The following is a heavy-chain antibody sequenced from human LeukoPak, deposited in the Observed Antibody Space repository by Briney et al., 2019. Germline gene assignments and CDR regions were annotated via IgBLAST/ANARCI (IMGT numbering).Heavy chain of an antibody. CDR3: ARAGTTVTPRYYYYYMDV. CDR2: LWYDGSNK. Sequence: GRSLRLSCAASGFTFSSYGMHWVRQAPGKGLEWVAVLWYDGSNKYYADSVKGRFTISRDNSKNTLYLQMNSLRAEDTAVYYCARAGTTVTPRYYYYYMDVWGKGTTVTVSS. V-gene: IGHV3-33*01. CDR1: GFTFSSYG. D-gene: IGHD4-11*01. J-gene: IGHJ6*03.